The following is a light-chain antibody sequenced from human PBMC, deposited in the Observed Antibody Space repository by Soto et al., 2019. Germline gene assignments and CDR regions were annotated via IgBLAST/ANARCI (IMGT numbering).Light chain of an antibody. V-gene: IGKV1-8*01. J-gene: IGKJ1*01. CDR1: QDVGRY. Sequence: AIRMTQSPSSLSASAGDRVAIACRAGQDVGRYLAWYQQKPGQAPKLLIYGASTLQSGVPSRFSGGGSGTDFTLTISCLQSEDFATYYCQHYKNYPWTFGQGTKVEIK. CDR3: QHYKNYPWT. CDR2: GAS.